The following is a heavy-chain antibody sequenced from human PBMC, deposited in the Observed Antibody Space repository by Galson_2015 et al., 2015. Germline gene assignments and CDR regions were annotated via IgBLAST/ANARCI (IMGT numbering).Heavy chain of an antibody. CDR2: ISAYNGNT. Sequence: SVKVSCKASGYTFTSYGISWVRQAPGQGLEWMGWISAYNGNTNYAQKLQGRVTMTTDTSTSTAYMELRSLRSEDTAVYYCARIPEFRYYDSSGYYYDYWGQGTLVTVSS. V-gene: IGHV1-18*01. D-gene: IGHD3-22*01. J-gene: IGHJ4*02. CDR1: GYTFTSYG. CDR3: ARIPEFRYYDSSGYYYDY.